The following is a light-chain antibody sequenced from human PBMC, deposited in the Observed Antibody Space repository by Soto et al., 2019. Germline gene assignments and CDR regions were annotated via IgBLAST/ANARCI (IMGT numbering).Light chain of an antibody. CDR3: QQYNSYPWT. V-gene: IGKV1-5*01. CDR1: QSISSW. J-gene: IGKJ1*01. Sequence: DIRLTQSPPTFPQSLGGNAPSXWWASQSISSWLAWYQQKPGKAPKLLIYDASSLESGVPSRSSGSGSGTEFTLTITSLQPDDFATYYCQQYNSYPWTFGQGTKVDIK. CDR2: DAS.